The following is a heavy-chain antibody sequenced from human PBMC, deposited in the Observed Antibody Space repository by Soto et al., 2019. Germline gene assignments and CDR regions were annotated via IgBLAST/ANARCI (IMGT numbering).Heavy chain of an antibody. Sequence: SVKVSCKASGVSFSGYAFSWVRQAPGQGLELMGGIMPLFGKPDYAQKFQGRVTITADESTSTTYMELSSLRSEDTALYFCARASSTSWLYYFDYWGQGTRVTVSS. J-gene: IGHJ4*02. V-gene: IGHV1-69*13. CDR3: ARASSTSWLYYFDY. CDR1: GVSFSGYA. CDR2: IMPLFGKP. D-gene: IGHD2-2*01.